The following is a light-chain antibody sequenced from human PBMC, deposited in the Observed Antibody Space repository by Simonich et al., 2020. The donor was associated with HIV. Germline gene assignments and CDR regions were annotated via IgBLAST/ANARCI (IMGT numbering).Light chain of an antibody. V-gene: IGKV1-9*01. CDR1: QSISSY. CDR2: AAS. CDR3: QQLNSYPLT. Sequence: DIQMTQSPSTLSASVGDRVTITCRASQSISSYLAWYQQKSGIAPKLLIYAASTLQSGVPSRFSGSGSGTEFTLTISSLQPEDFATYYCQQLNSYPLTFGPGTKVEI. J-gene: IGKJ3*01.